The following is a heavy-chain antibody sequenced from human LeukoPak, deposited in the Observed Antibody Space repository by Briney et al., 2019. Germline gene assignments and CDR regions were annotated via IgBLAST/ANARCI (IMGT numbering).Heavy chain of an antibody. Sequence: GGSLRLSCAASGFTFSSYAMTWVRQAPGKGLEWVAFIRYDGSNKYYADSVKGRFTISRDNSKNTLYLQMNSLRAEDTAVYYCAKDQYGYSSSSPFDYWGQGTLVTVSS. J-gene: IGHJ4*02. D-gene: IGHD6-6*01. CDR3: AKDQYGYSSSSPFDY. CDR1: GFTFSSYA. CDR2: IRYDGSNK. V-gene: IGHV3-30*02.